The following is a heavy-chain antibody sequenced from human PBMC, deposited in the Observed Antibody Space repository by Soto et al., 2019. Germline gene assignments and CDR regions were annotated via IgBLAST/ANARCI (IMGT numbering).Heavy chain of an antibody. CDR2: IIPIFGTA. CDR1: GGTFSSYA. J-gene: IGHJ6*02. CDR3: ARTYSSGWRYYYGMDV. V-gene: IGHV1-69*13. D-gene: IGHD6-19*01. Sequence: EASVKVSCKASGGTFSSYAISWVRQAPGQGLEWMGGIIPIFGTANYAQKFQGRVTITADESTSTAYMELSSLRSEDTAVYYCARTYSSGWRYYYGMDVWGQGTTVTVSS.